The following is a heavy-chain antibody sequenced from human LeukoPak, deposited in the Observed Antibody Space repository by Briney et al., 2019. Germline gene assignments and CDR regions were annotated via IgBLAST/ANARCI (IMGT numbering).Heavy chain of an antibody. D-gene: IGHD1-26*01. CDR3: ARDLLGEEGDY. Sequence: ASGKVSCKASGYTFTRYYMHWVRQAPGQGLEWMGWINPNSGGTNYAQKFQGRVTMTRDTSISTAYMELSRLRSDDTAVYYCARDLLGEEGDYWGQGTLVTVSS. J-gene: IGHJ4*02. CDR1: GYTFTRYY. CDR2: INPNSGGT. V-gene: IGHV1-2*02.